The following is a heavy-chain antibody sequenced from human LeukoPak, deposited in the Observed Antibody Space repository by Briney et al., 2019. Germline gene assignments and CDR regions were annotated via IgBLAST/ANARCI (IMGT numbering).Heavy chain of an antibody. V-gene: IGHV3-7*01. CDR1: GFTFSSYW. D-gene: IGHD3-10*01. J-gene: IGHJ4*02. CDR3: AKGASSGSYYFDY. Sequence: GSLRLSCAASGFTFSSYWMSWVRQAPGKGLEWVANIKQDGSEKYYVDSVKGRFTISRDNAKNSLYLQMNSLRAEDTAVYYCAKGASSGSYYFDYWGQGTLVTVSS. CDR2: IKQDGSEK.